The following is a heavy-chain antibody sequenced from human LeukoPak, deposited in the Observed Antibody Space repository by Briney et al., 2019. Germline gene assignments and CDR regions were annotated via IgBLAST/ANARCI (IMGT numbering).Heavy chain of an antibody. V-gene: IGHV5-51*01. D-gene: IGHD5-18*01. J-gene: IGHJ4*02. CDR2: IHPGDSDA. Sequence: GESLKISCKISGYSFTSYWIAWVRQMPGKGLEWMGIIHPGDSDARYSPSFQGQVTVSVDKSISTAYLQWSSLKASDTAIYYCAREYRGNLDYWGQGTLVTVSS. CDR3: AREYRGNLDY. CDR1: GYSFTSYW.